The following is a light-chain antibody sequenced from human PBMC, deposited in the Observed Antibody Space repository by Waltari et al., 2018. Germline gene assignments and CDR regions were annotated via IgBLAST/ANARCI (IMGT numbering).Light chain of an antibody. Sequence: QSVLTQPPSASGTPGQRVTIPCSGTPSNIRITAVNWYHQFPVSAPKLLIYANDRRPSGVPDRFSGSKSGTSASLAISGLQSDDEADYYCATWDDNLNVWMVGGGTKLTVL. CDR2: AND. CDR1: PSNIRITA. V-gene: IGLV1-44*01. CDR3: ATWDDNLNVWM. J-gene: IGLJ3*02.